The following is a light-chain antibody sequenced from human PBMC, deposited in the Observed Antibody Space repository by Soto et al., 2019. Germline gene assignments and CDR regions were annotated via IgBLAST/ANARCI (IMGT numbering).Light chain of an antibody. V-gene: IGKV1-5*01. Sequence: DIQMTQSPSTLSPSLGDRVTITCRASRSISAWVAWYQQKPGEATKLLIFDASNLKSGVPSRFSGSGSGTEFTLTISSLQPDDVATYYCLQSHNHAWTFGQGTRVEI. CDR1: RSISAW. CDR2: DAS. J-gene: IGKJ1*01. CDR3: LQSHNHAWT.